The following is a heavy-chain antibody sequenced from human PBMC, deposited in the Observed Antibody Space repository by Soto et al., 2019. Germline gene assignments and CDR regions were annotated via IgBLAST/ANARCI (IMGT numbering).Heavy chain of an antibody. CDR3: ARSLGITIFGVVSGAFDI. J-gene: IGHJ3*02. D-gene: IGHD3-3*01. CDR2: ISAYNGNT. CDR1: GYTFTSYG. Sequence: QVQLVQSGAEVKKPGASVKVSCKASGYTFTSYGISWVRQAPGQGLEWMGWISAYNGNTNYAQKLQGRVTMTTDTSTSTAYMELRSLRSDDTAVYYCARSLGITIFGVVSGAFDIWGQGTVVTVSS. V-gene: IGHV1-18*01.